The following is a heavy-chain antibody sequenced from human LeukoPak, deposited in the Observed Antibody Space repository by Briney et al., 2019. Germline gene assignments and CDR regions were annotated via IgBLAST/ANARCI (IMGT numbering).Heavy chain of an antibody. D-gene: IGHD3-9*01. CDR1: GYTFANYD. V-gene: IGHV1-8*03. CDR2: MKPNSGNT. Sequence: ASVKVSCKASGYTFANYDINRVRQAAGQGLEWMGWMKPNSGNTGYAPKFQGRVTITRDTSASTAYMELSSLRSEDTAVYYCARIYDILTGYLDYWGQGTLVTVSS. J-gene: IGHJ4*02. CDR3: ARIYDILTGYLDY.